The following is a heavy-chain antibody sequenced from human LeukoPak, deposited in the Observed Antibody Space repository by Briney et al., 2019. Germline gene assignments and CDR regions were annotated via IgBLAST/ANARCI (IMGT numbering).Heavy chain of an antibody. CDR3: ARDIGGGYTYGLGGY. D-gene: IGHD5-18*01. CDR1: GFTFSNYW. Sequence: GGSLRLSCAASGFTFSNYWMTWVRQAPGKGLEWVANIRQDGSEKHYVDSVKGRFTVPRDNAKNSLYLQMNSLRAEDTAVYYCARDIGGGYTYGLGGYWGQGTLVTVSS. J-gene: IGHJ4*02. CDR2: IRQDGSEK. V-gene: IGHV3-7*01.